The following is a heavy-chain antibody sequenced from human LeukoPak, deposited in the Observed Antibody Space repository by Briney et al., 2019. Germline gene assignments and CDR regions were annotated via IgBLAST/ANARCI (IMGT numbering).Heavy chain of an antibody. D-gene: IGHD3-10*01. CDR2: ISGSGGST. CDR3: ATEPSYYGSGNDY. J-gene: IGHJ4*02. CDR1: GFTFSSYA. Sequence: GGSLRLSCAASGFTFSSYAMSWVRHAPGKGLELVSAISGSGGSTYYADSVKGRFTISRDNSKNTLYLQMNSLRAEDTAVYYCATEPSYYGSGNDYWGQGTLVTVSS. V-gene: IGHV3-23*01.